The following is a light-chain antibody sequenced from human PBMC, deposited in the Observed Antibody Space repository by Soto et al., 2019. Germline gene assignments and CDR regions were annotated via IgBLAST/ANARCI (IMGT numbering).Light chain of an antibody. CDR2: GAS. V-gene: IGKV3-15*01. CDR1: QSISSN. Sequence: EIVMTQSPDTLSVSPGERATLSCRASQSISSNLAWYQQKPGQAPRLLIYGASTRATGIPARFSGSGSGTDFTLTISRLEPEDFAVYYCQQYGYSPITFGQGTRLEIK. J-gene: IGKJ5*01. CDR3: QQYGYSPIT.